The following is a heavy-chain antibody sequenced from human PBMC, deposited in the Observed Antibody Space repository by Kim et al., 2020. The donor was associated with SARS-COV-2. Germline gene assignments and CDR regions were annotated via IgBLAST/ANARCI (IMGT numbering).Heavy chain of an antibody. CDR2: IHYNGNT. J-gene: IGHJ6*02. Sequence: SETLSITCTVSGDSISSDYWSWIRQPPGKGLEWIGYIHYNGNTNNNPSLKSRLTISIDTSKNQVSLRLSSVTAADTAVYYCARLGAVARIRSYYYYSIDVWGQGTTVTVSS. V-gene: IGHV4-59*13. CDR1: GDSISSDY. D-gene: IGHD6-19*01. CDR3: ARLGAVARIRSYYYYSIDV.